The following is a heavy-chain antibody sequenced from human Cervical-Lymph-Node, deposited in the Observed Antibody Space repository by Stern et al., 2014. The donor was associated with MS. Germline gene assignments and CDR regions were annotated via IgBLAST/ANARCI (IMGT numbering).Heavy chain of an antibody. CDR2: ISYDGNHK. V-gene: IGHV3-30*03. Sequence: DQLVVSGGAVVLPGRSLRLSCAAPGFTFSSYGMHWGRPASGKGLEWVTVISYDGNHKYYAASVKGRFTISRDNSKNSLHLQMNSVTPDDTAIYYCARDYEDTSMLFDHWGQGTLVTVSS. CDR1: GFTFSSYG. CDR3: ARDYEDTSMLFDH. J-gene: IGHJ4*02. D-gene: IGHD2-8*01.